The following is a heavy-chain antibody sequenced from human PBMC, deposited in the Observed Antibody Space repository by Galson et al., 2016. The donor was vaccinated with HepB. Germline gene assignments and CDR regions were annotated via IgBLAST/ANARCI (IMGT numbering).Heavy chain of an antibody. Sequence: SLRLSCAASGFTFNTYAMSWVRQVPGKGLEWVANIRHDGSEKYYVDSVKGRFTISRDNAKNSLFLQMSSLRAEDTAVYYCARSRLAAAFDPWGQGTLVTVSS. CDR1: GFTFNTYA. J-gene: IGHJ5*02. CDR3: ARSRLAAAFDP. CDR2: IRHDGSEK. V-gene: IGHV3-7*03. D-gene: IGHD6-13*01.